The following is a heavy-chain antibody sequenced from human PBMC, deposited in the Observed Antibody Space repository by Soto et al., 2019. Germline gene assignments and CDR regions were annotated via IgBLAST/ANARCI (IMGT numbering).Heavy chain of an antibody. Sequence: ESGPTLVNPTQTLTLTCTFSGFSLSTSGVGVGWIRQPPGKALEWLALIYWNDDKRYSPSLKSRLTITKDTSKNQVVLTMTNMDPVDTATYYCAHSRTYYYDSSGRLPDAFDIWGQGTMVTVSS. CDR2: IYWNDDK. V-gene: IGHV2-5*01. CDR1: GFSLSTSGVG. CDR3: AHSRTYYYDSSGRLPDAFDI. J-gene: IGHJ3*02. D-gene: IGHD3-22*01.